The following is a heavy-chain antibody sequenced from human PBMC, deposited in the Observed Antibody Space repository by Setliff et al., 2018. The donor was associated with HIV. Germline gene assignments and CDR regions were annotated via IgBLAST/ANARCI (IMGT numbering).Heavy chain of an antibody. V-gene: IGHV4-39*01. CDR2: IYYSGSTYYYGGST. Sequence: KASETLSLTCTVSGGSISSSIYYWGWIRQPPGKGLEWIGFIYYSGSTYYYGGSTYYNPSLKSRVTISVDTSKIQFSLKLSSVTAADTAVYYCARPRRVRSRAWYWFDIWGQGTLVTVSS. J-gene: IGHJ5*02. D-gene: IGHD6-19*01. CDR3: ARPRRVRSRAWYWFDI. CDR1: GGSISSSIYY.